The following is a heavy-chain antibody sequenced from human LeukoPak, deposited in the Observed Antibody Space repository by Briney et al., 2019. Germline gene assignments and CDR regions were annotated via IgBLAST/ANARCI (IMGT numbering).Heavy chain of an antibody. CDR2: INPINGAT. V-gene: IGHV1-2*06. J-gene: IGHJ4*02. CDR1: EYIFTGYY. Sequence: ASVKVSCKASEYIFTGYYMHWVRQAPGQGLEWMGRINPINGATNYAQKFQGRVTITGDTSINTAYMELSSLRSDDTAVYYCTRESGSYHGNDYWGQGTLVTVSS. CDR3: TRESGSYHGNDY. D-gene: IGHD1-26*01.